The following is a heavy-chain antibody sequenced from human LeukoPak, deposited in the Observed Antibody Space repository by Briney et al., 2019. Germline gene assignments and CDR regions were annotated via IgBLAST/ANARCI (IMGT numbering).Heavy chain of an antibody. Sequence: SSVKVSCKASGGTFSSYAISWVRQAPGQGLEWMGGIIPIFGTANYAQKFQGRVTITADESTSTAYMELSSLRSEDTAVYYCARDRADPRYYYGSGPYYYGMDVWGKGTTVTVSS. CDR2: IIPIFGTA. CDR3: ARDRADPRYYYGSGPYYYGMDV. J-gene: IGHJ6*04. CDR1: GGTFSSYA. D-gene: IGHD3-10*01. V-gene: IGHV1-69*01.